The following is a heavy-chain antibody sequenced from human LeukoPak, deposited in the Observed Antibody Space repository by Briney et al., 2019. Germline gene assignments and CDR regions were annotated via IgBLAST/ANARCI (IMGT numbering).Heavy chain of an antibody. Sequence: SETLSLTCSVSGGSMISHYWSWIRQPPGKGLEWIGYIYFSGSTNFNPSLQSRVTMSVDTTNNQFSLRLSSLTAADTAMYYCARGPGLNWFDPWGRGALVTVAS. V-gene: IGHV4-59*11. CDR3: ARGPGLNWFDP. J-gene: IGHJ5*02. CDR2: IYFSGST. CDR1: GGSMISHY.